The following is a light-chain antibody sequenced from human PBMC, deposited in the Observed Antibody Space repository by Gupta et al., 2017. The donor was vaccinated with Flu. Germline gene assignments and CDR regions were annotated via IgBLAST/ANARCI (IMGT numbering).Light chain of an antibody. J-gene: IGKJ1*01. CDR2: GSS. Sequence: EIVMTQFPATLSVSPGDRATLSCRACRIINNNLAWYHQSPGPAPRLLSYGSSIRTTGVPARFPGSGSQKACTLNSSSLQSEDCGRYYRKKYQIWHLWKFGEG. CDR3: KKYQIWHLWK. V-gene: IGKV3-15*01. CDR1: RIINNN.